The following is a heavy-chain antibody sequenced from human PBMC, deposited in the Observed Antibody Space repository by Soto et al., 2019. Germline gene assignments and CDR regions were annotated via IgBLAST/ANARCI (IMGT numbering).Heavy chain of an antibody. CDR2: ISGRGGNS. CDR3: AKGIRQVATMVEFDS. V-gene: IGHV3-23*01. CDR1: GFTFSSYA. D-gene: IGHD3-10*01. Sequence: GGSLRLSCAASGFTFSSYAMGWVRQAPGKGLEWVSGISGRGGNSYFADSVKGRFTISRDNSKNTLYLQMNSLRAEDTAIYYCAKGIRQVATMVEFDSWGQGTLVTVSS. J-gene: IGHJ4*02.